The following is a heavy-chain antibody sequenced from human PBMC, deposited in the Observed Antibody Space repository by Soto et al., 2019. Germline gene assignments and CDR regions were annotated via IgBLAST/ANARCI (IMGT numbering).Heavy chain of an antibody. D-gene: IGHD2-8*01. CDR2: INRDGRRT. Sequence: EVQLVESGGNVLQPGGSLRLSCAASGFISSSYWMHWVRQATGKGLVWVSRINRDGRRTDYADSVKGRFAVSRDNAKNTVLLQMNSLRADDTAVYYCARGVNGYYYVDYWGQGTLVTVSS. V-gene: IGHV3-74*01. CDR3: ARGVNGYYYVDY. CDR1: GFISSSYW. J-gene: IGHJ4*02.